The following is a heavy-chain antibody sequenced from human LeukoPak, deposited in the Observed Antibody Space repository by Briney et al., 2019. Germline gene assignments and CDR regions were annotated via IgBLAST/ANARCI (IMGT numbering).Heavy chain of an antibody. V-gene: IGHV3-23*01. CDR2: ISGSGGST. J-gene: IGHJ4*02. Sequence: GGSLRLSCVASGFTFSSYAMSWVRQAPGKGLEWVSAISGSGGSTYYADSVKGRFTISRDNSKNTLYLQMNSLRAENTAVYYCAKDFPLKYSSGWYYFDYWGQGTLVTVSS. CDR3: AKDFPLKYSSGWYYFDY. D-gene: IGHD6-19*01. CDR1: GFTFSSYA.